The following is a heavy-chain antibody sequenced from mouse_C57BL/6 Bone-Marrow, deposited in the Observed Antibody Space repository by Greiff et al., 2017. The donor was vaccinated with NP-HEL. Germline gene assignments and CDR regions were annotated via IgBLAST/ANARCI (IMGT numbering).Heavy chain of an antibody. CDR3: ARNRSYDCDDHYYAMDD. D-gene: IGHD2-4*01. Sequence: QVQLQQSGAELMKPGASVKLSCKATGYTFIGYWIEWVKQRPGHGLEWIGEILPGSGSTNYNEKFKGKATFTADTSSNTAYMQLSSLTTEDSAIYYCARNRSYDCDDHYYAMDDWGKGTSVTVSS. CDR1: GYTFIGYW. V-gene: IGHV1-9*01. CDR2: ILPGSGST. J-gene: IGHJ4*01.